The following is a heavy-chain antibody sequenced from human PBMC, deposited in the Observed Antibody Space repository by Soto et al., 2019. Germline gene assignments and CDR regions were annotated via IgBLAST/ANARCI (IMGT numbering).Heavy chain of an antibody. CDR3: ARDPLWGTAMVLWYFDL. J-gene: IGHJ2*01. Sequence: QEQLVESGGGVVQPGRSLRLSCAASGFTFSSYAMHWVRQAPGKGLEWVAVISYDGSNKYYADSVKGRFTISRDNSKNTLYLQMNSLRAEDTAVYYCARDPLWGTAMVLWYFDLWGRGTLVTVSS. CDR1: GFTFSSYA. CDR2: ISYDGSNK. D-gene: IGHD5-18*01. V-gene: IGHV3-30-3*01.